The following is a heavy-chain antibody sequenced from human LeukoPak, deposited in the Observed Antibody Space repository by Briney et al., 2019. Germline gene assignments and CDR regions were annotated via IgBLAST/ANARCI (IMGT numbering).Heavy chain of an antibody. CDR2: ISSSGSTI. V-gene: IGHV3-48*02. CDR3: ARGSGSGDWGVINGKAYFHY. Sequence: PTGGSLRLSCAASGFTFSSYNINWVRQAPGKGLEWVSYISSSGSTIYYPDSVKGRFTISRDNAKNSLFLQMNSLRDEDTAVYYCARGSGSGDWGVINGKAYFHYWGQGTLVTVSS. J-gene: IGHJ1*01. D-gene: IGHD3-10*01. CDR1: GFTFSSYN.